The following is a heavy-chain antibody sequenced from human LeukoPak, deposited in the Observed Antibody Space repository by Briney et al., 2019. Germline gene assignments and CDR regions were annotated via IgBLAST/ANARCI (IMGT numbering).Heavy chain of an antibody. CDR2: IYYSGST. J-gene: IGHJ6*04. CDR3: ARYSSGWYHYYYGMDV. V-gene: IGHV4-59*01. CDR1: GGSISSYY. D-gene: IGHD6-19*01. Sequence: SETLSLTCPVSGGSISSYYWSWIRQPPGKGLEWIGYIYYSGSTNYNPSLKSRVTISVDTSKNQFSLKLSSVTAADTAVYYCARYSSGWYHYYYGMDVWGKGTTVTVSS.